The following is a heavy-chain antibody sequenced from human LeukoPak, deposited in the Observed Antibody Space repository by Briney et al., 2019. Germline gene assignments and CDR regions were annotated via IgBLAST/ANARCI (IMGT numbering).Heavy chain of an antibody. CDR3: ARDLSGGGLDY. CDR2: ISNDAVRT. V-gene: IGHV3-64*02. J-gene: IGHJ4*02. D-gene: IGHD3-10*01. Sequence: GGSLRLSCAASGCTFRTDWMSWVRQAPGKGLEYVSAISNDAVRTYYVDSVRGRFSISRDNSKNTLYLQMGSLRVEDMAVYYCARDLSGGGLDYWGQGTLVTVSS. CDR1: GCTFRTDW.